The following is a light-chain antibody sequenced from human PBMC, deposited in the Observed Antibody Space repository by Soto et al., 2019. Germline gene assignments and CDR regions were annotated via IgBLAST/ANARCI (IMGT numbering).Light chain of an antibody. CDR1: QSVGSNY. J-gene: IGKJ4*01. Sequence: EIVLTQSPGTLSLSPGERATLSCRASQSVGSNYLAWYQQNPGQAPRLLIYGASIRATGIPDRFSGSGSGTDFTLTISRLEPEDFAVYYCQQYDISLTFGGGTKVDIK. CDR3: QQYDISLT. V-gene: IGKV3-20*01. CDR2: GAS.